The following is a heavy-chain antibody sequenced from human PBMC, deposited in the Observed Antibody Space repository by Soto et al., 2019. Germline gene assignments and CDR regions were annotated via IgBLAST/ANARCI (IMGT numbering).Heavy chain of an antibody. V-gene: IGHV3-11*05. CDR3: VRDSARIVVVPRVDGDNWLDP. CDR2: ISGSSDNI. J-gene: IGHJ5*02. CDR1: GFTFSDYF. D-gene: IGHD2-2*01. Sequence: GGSLRLSCAASGFTFSDYFMSWIRQAPGKGLEWVSFISGSSDNIKYADSVKGRFTISRDNAKNSLYLQMNSMRAEDTAVYYCVRDSARIVVVPRVDGDNWLDPWGQGTLVTVSS.